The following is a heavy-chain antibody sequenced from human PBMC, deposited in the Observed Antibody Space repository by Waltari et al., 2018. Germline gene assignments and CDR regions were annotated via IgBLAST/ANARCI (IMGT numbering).Heavy chain of an antibody. D-gene: IGHD3-22*01. CDR3: ARVHSLGQYDTSGAESNFDH. Sequence: EVQLLESGGGLVQPGGSLRLSSAASGFSFRSFGMSWVRQAPGKGLEWVSAIGAVTSTYYADSVKGRFTISRDNSKNTLFLQMNSLRAEDTAIYYCARVHSLGQYDTSGAESNFDHWGQGALVTVSS. CDR2: IGAVTST. J-gene: IGHJ4*02. V-gene: IGHV3-23*01. CDR1: GFSFRSFG.